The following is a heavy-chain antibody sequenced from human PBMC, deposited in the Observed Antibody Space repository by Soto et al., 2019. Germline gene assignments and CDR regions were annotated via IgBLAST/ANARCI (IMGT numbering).Heavy chain of an antibody. CDR1: GGSVRSNNW. CDR3: GCRVEDISYDYYSMDV. CDR2: IHHREST. V-gene: IGHV4-4*02. J-gene: IGHJ6*02. D-gene: IGHD2-15*01. Sequence: PSETLSLTCAVSGGSVRSNNWWFWVRQPPGKGLEWIGEIHHRESTNLNPSLKSRVTISVDRSKNEFSLKVKSVTAADTAVYYCGCRVEDISYDYYSMDVWGQGTTVTVSS.